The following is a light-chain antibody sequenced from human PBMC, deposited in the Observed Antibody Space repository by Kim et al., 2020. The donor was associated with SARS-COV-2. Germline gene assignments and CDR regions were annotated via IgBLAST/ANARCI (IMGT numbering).Light chain of an antibody. CDR3: HQYDSLPCT. CDR2: AVS. V-gene: IGKV1-12*01. J-gene: IGKJ3*01. Sequence: DIQMTQSPSSVSASVGDRVTITCRASQNITQWLVWYQQKPGEAPRPLIYAVSILQSGVPSRFTGSGSGTDFALTINSLQPEDCATYYCHQYDSLPCTFGPGTKVDIK. CDR1: QNITQW.